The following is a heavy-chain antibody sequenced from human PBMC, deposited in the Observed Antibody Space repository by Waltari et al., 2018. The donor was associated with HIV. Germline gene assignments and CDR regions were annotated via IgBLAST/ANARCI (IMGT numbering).Heavy chain of an antibody. J-gene: IGHJ4*02. CDR2: IKQDGSEK. CDR1: GFTFSTYW. Sequence: EVQLVESGGGLVQPGGSLRLSCAASGFTFSTYWMGWVRQAPGKGLEWVANIKQDGSEKFYLYSVKGRFTISRDNAKNSIYLQMNSLTAEDTAIYYCTRDGSGWSNYWGQGTLVTVSS. V-gene: IGHV3-7*01. D-gene: IGHD6-19*01. CDR3: TRDGSGWSNY.